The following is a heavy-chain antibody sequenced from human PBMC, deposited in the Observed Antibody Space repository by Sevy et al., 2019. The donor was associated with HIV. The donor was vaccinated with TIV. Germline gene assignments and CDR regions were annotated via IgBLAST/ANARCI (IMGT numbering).Heavy chain of an antibody. CDR1: GGTFSSYA. Sequence: ASVKVSCKASGGTFSSYAISWVRQAHGQGLEWMGGIIPIFGTANYAQKFQGRVTITADESTSTAYMELSSLRSEDTAVYYCARGPSSGYYYDYYYYGMDVWGQGTTVTVSS. J-gene: IGHJ6*02. D-gene: IGHD3-22*01. CDR2: IIPIFGTA. V-gene: IGHV1-69*13. CDR3: ARGPSSGYYYDYYYYGMDV.